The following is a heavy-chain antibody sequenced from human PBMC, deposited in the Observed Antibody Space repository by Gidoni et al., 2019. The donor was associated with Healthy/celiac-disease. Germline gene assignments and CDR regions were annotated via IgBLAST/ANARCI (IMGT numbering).Heavy chain of an antibody. CDR1: GFTFSSYS. D-gene: IGHD3-16*02. CDR3: ARPYGDYVWGSYRYYFDY. Sequence: EVQLVESGGGLVQPGGSLRLSCAASGFTFSSYSMNWVRQAPGKGLEWVSYISSSSSTIYYADSVKGRFTISRDKAKNSLYLQMNSLRDEGTAVYYCARPYGDYVWGSYRYYFDYWGQGTLVTVSS. V-gene: IGHV3-48*02. J-gene: IGHJ4*02. CDR2: ISSSSSTI.